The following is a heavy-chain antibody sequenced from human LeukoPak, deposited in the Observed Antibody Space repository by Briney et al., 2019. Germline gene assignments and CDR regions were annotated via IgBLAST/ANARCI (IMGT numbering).Heavy chain of an antibody. D-gene: IGHD1-26*01. CDR1: GYTFTGYY. J-gene: IGHJ6*02. CDR2: INPNSGGT. Sequence: ASAKVSCKASGYTFTGYYMHWVRQAPGQGLEWMGWINPNSGGTNYAQKFQGRVTMTRDTSISTAYMELSRLRSDDTAVYYCARDQATTGYYYYYYGMDVWGQGTTVTVSS. V-gene: IGHV1-2*02. CDR3: ARDQATTGYYYYYYGMDV.